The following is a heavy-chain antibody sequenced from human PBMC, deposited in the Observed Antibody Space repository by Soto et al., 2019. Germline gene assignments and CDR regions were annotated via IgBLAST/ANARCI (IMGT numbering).Heavy chain of an antibody. J-gene: IGHJ4*02. CDR2: ITANNVNT. V-gene: IGHV1-18*01. D-gene: IGHD3-22*01. CDR3: ARDMGGYYFEPNDY. CDR1: GYTFTSYC. Sequence: ASVNVSCKTSGYTFTSYCISWVRQAPGQGLECMGWITANNVNTNHAQKFQGRVTMTTDTSTATAYMELRSLRSDDTAVYYCARDMGGYYFEPNDYWGQGTLVTVSS.